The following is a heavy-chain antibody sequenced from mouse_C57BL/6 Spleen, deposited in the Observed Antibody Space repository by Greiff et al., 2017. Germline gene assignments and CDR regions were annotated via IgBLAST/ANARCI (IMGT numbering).Heavy chain of an antibody. CDR1: GYTFTSYW. CDR3: ARDYGSSYWYFDV. V-gene: IGHV1-7*01. Sequence: VQLQQSGAELAKPGASVKLSCKASGYTFTSYWMHWVKQRPGQGLEWIGYINPSSGYTKYNQKFKDKATLTADKSSSTAYMQLSSLTYEDAAVYYCARDYGSSYWYFDVWGTGTTVTVSS. J-gene: IGHJ1*03. D-gene: IGHD1-1*01. CDR2: INPSSGYT.